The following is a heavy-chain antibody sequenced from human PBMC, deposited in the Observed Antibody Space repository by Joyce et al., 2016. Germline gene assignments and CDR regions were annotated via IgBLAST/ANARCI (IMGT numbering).Heavy chain of an antibody. V-gene: IGHV3-23*01. CDR1: GFTLSNYA. CDR2: FHNIGCRT. D-gene: IGHD7-27*01. Sequence: EVQLLESGGGLVQPGGSLRLSCAASGFTLSNYAMSWVRQTAGEGLEWFSAFHNIGCRTYYADSVKGRFTVSSDNSKNTLYLQMNSLRAEDTALYYCAKLNWEDAVNKWGRGTLVTVAS. CDR3: AKLNWEDAVNK. J-gene: IGHJ4*02.